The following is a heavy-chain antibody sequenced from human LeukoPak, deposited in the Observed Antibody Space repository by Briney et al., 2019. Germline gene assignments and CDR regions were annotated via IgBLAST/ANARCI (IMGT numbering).Heavy chain of an antibody. J-gene: IGHJ5*02. V-gene: IGHV1-8*03. CDR3: ARGYIVVVPAAIYNWFDP. Sequence: ASVTVSCKASGYTFTSYDINWVRQATGQGLEWMGWMNPNSGNTGYAQKFRGRVTITRNTSISTAYMELSSLRSEDTAVYYCARGYIVVVPAAIYNWFDPWGQGTLVTVSS. CDR1: GYTFTSYD. D-gene: IGHD2-2*02. CDR2: MNPNSGNT.